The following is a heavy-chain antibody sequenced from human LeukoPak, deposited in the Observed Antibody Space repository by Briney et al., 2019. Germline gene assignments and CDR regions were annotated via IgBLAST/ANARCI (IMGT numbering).Heavy chain of an antibody. J-gene: IGHJ5*02. CDR2: ISYDGSNK. CDR1: RFTFSSYA. V-gene: IGHV3-30-3*01. CDR3: ARAIADYGDYDH. D-gene: IGHD4-17*01. Sequence: GGSLRLSCAASRFTFSSYAMHWVRQAPGKGLEWVAVISYDGSNKYYADSVKGRFTISRDNSKNTLYLQMNSLRAEDTAVYYCARAIADYGDYDHWGQGTLVTVSS.